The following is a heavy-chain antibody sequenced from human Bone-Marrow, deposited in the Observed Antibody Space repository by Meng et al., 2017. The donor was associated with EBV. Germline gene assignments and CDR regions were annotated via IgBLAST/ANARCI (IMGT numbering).Heavy chain of an antibody. J-gene: IGHJ4*02. D-gene: IGHD5-12*01. Sequence: QVQLQESGPGLVKPSETLSLTCPVXXGSVSSGSYYWSWIRQPPGKGLEWIGYIYYSGSTNYNPSLKSRVTVSVDTSKNQFSLKLSSVTAADTAVYYCATGGYSGYDPTPTFDYWGQGTLVTVSS. CDR3: ATGGYSGYDPTPTFDY. CDR2: IYYSGST. CDR1: XGSVSSGSYY. V-gene: IGHV4-61*01.